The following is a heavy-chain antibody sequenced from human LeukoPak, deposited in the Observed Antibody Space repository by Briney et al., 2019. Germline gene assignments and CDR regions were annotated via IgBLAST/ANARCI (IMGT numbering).Heavy chain of an antibody. CDR2: INPSGGST. J-gene: IGHJ4*02. D-gene: IGHD2-2*01. Sequence: ASVKVSCKASGYTFTSYYMHWVRQAPGQGLEWMGIINPSGGSTSYAQKFQGRVTMTRDTSTSTVYMELSSLRSEDTAVYYCARGYCSSTSCYAGHFDYWGQGTLVTVSS. V-gene: IGHV1-46*01. CDR3: ARGYCSSTSCYAGHFDY. CDR1: GYTFTSYY.